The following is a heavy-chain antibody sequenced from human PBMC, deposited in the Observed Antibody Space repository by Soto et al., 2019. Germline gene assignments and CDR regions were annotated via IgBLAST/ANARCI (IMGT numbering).Heavy chain of an antibody. D-gene: IGHD5-12*01. CDR1: GGSLSGYY. Sequence: QVQLQQWDAGLLKPSETLSLNCAVTGGSLSGYYWSWIRQPPGKGLEWIGEVKDGGHTNYSPSLRGRVTISSDTSNSQFSLRLNSVAAADTGVYYCARGQEGVVATHWDQGSLVTVSS. J-gene: IGHJ4*02. V-gene: IGHV4-34*01. CDR3: ARGQEGVVATH. CDR2: VKDGGHT.